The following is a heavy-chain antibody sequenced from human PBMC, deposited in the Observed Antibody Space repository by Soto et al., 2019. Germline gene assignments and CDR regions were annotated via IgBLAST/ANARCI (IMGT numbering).Heavy chain of an antibody. CDR3: AKGGRQWLVTSDFNY. V-gene: IGHV3-30*18. Sequence: VQLVESGGGVAQPGRSLRLSCAASGFTFSDYAMHWVRQAPGTGLEWVAVVSHDGRNTHYADSVKGRITISRDSSKNTGSREMTSLRAEDTAVYYCAKGGRQWLVTSDFNYWGQGALVTVSS. D-gene: IGHD6-19*01. J-gene: IGHJ4*02. CDR1: GFTFSDYA. CDR2: VSHDGRNT.